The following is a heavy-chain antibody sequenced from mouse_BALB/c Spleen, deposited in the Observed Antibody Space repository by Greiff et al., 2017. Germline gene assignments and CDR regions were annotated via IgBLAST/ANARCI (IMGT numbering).Heavy chain of an antibody. J-gene: IGHJ3*01. D-gene: IGHD2-3*01. CDR2: IRDGGSYT. CDR3: AKGAMMVTRAWFAY. Sequence: EVKVVESGGGLVKPGGSLKLSCAASGFTFSDYYMYWVRQTPDKRLEWVATIRDGGSYTYYPDSVKGRFTISRDNAKNNLYLQMSSLKSEDTAMYYCAKGAMMVTRAWFAYWGQGTLVTVSA. V-gene: IGHV5-4*02. CDR1: GFTFSDYY.